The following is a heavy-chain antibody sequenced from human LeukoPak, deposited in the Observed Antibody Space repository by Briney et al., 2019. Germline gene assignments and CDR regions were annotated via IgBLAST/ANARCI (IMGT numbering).Heavy chain of an antibody. CDR1: GLTFTNYG. Sequence: PGGSLKLLWAASGLTFTNYGMTWVRQAPGEGLEWVSSISGSGSDTYYADSGKGRFTISRDHSKNTLYVQMVSLRAEDTAIYYCAGSSCWWAHDDWGQGTLVTVSS. CDR3: AGSSCWWAHDD. V-gene: IGHV3-23*01. D-gene: IGHD6-19*01. CDR2: ISGSGSDT. J-gene: IGHJ4*02.